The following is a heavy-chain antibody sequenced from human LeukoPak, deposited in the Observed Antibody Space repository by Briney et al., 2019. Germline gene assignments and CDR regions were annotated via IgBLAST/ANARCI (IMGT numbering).Heavy chain of an antibody. J-gene: IGHJ4*02. Sequence: PSETLSLTCTVSGGSISTYYWTWIRQPPGKGLEWLGYVYHSGSTNYNPSLSSRLSISVDASKNQFSLKLSSVTAADTAVYYRARGSQSWVGDFDYWGKGTLVTVSS. CDR2: VYHSGST. CDR3: ARGSQSWVGDFDY. CDR1: GGSISTYY. V-gene: IGHV4-59*01. D-gene: IGHD6-13*01.